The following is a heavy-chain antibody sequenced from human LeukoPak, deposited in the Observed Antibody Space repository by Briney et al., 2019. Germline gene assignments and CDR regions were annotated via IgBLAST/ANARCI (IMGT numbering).Heavy chain of an antibody. Sequence: SVKVSCKASGGTFSSYAISWVRQAPGQGLEWMGGIIPIFGTANYAQKFQGRVTITADESTSTAYMELSSLRSEDTAVYYCTRESADLKFFDFWGQGTLVTVSS. CDR1: GGTFSSYA. V-gene: IGHV1-69*01. J-gene: IGHJ4*02. CDR2: IIPIFGTA. CDR3: TRESADLKFFDF.